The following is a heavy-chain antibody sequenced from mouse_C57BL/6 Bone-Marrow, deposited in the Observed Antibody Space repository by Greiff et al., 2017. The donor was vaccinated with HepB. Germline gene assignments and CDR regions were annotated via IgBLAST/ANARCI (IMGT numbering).Heavy chain of an antibody. Sequence: QVQLQQSGAELVRPGTSVKVSCKASGYAFTNYLIEWVKQRPGQGLEWIGVINPGSGGTNYNEKFKGKATLTADKSSSTAYMQLSSLTSEDSAVYFCARSGSNYVDWYFDVWGTGTTVTVSS. CDR3: ARSGSNYVDWYFDV. CDR1: GYAFTNYL. V-gene: IGHV1-54*01. CDR2: INPGSGGT. J-gene: IGHJ1*03. D-gene: IGHD2-5*01.